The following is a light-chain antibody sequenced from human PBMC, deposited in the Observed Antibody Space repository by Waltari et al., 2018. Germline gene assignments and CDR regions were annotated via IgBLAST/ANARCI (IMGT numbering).Light chain of an antibody. J-gene: IGLJ2*01. CDR2: DKN. V-gene: IGLV3-19*01. CDR1: SLRSYY. CDR3: HSRDASGVAGS. Sequence: SSELTQDPAVSVAMGQTVRITCQGESLRSYYASWYQQRPGQAPILVIYDKNNRPSGGPDRFSGSSSHNTGSLTITGAQAEDEASYYCHSRDASGVAGSFGGGTKLTVL.